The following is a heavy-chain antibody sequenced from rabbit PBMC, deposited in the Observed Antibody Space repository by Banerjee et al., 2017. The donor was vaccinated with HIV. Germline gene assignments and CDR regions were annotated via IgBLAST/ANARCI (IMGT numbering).Heavy chain of an antibody. J-gene: IGHJ6*01. CDR3: ARGSSTYAYGMDL. Sequence: QQQLEESGGGLVKPGGTLTLTCKASGIDFSSSYDTCWVRQAPGKGLEWIACIRTSSGNTWYANWAKGRFTGSKTSSTTVTLQMTSLTAADTATYFCARGSSTYAYGMDLWGPGTLVTVS. CDR2: IRTSSGNT. V-gene: IGHV1S45*01. D-gene: IGHD8-1*01. CDR1: GIDFSSSYD.